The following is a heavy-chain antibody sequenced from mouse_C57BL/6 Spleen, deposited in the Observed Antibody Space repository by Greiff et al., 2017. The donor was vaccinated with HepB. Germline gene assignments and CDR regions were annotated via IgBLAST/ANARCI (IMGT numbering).Heavy chain of an antibody. CDR3: ARSRTTVVGDS. CDR2: INPSSGYT. V-gene: IGHV1-7*01. CDR1: GYTFTSYW. D-gene: IGHD1-1*01. Sequence: VQLQQSGAELAKPGASVKLSCKASGYTFTSYWMHWVKQRPGQGLEWIGYINPSSGYTKYNQKFKDTATLTADKSSSTAYMQLSSLTYEDSAVYYYARSRTTVVGDSWGQGTTLTVSS. J-gene: IGHJ2*01.